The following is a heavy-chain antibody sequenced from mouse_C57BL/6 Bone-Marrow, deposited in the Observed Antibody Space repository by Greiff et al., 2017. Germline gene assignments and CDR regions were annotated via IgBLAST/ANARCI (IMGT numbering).Heavy chain of an antibody. Sequence: QVQLKQPGAELVKPGASVKMSCKASGYTFTSYWITWVKQRPGQGLEWIGDIYPGSGSTNYNEKFKSKATLTVDTSSSTAYMQLSSLTSEDSAVYYCARWLVYYAMDYWGQGTSVTVSS. J-gene: IGHJ4*01. V-gene: IGHV1-55*01. CDR3: ARWLVYYAMDY. D-gene: IGHD2-2*01. CDR1: GYTFTSYW. CDR2: IYPGSGST.